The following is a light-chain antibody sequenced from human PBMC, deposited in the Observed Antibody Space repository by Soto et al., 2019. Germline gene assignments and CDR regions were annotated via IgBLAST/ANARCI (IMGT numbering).Light chain of an antibody. CDR1: QGINKI. V-gene: IGKV1-16*01. Sequence: DIQMTQSPSSLSASVGDSVTITCRASQGINKILAWFQQKPGTAPKSLISTASRLQSGVPSRFSGSGSGTHFTLTINNLQPEDFATYYCQRYESFPLTFGGGTRVEIK. J-gene: IGKJ4*01. CDR3: QRYESFPLT. CDR2: TAS.